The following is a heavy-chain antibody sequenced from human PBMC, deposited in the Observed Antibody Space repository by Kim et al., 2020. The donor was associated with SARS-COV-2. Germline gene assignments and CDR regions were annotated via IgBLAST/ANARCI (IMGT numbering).Heavy chain of an antibody. CDR1: GYIFDDYG. V-gene: IGHV1-18*01. CDR2: ISTYNGNT. CDR3: ARVPYGDYRGYLDY. Sequence: ASVKVSCKASGYIFDDYGVSWVRQAPGQGLEWMGWISTYNGNTNYAQNLQGRVTMTSDTSTSTAYMEVRGLRSDDTAVYYCARVPYGDYRGYLDYWGQGTLVTVSS. J-gene: IGHJ4*02. D-gene: IGHD4-17*01.